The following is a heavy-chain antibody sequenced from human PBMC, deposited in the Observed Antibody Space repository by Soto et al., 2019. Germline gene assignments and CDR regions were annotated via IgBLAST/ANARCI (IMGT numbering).Heavy chain of an antibody. Sequence: SETLSLTCSVSGDSISSSTYYWGWIRQPPGKGLEWIGSFYYSGSTYYNPSLKSRVTISVDTSKNHFSLKLTSVTAADTAVYYCARGYCSSSSCYKVGWFDPWGQGTLVTVS. V-gene: IGHV4-39*02. CDR2: FYYSGST. CDR3: ARGYCSSSSCYKVGWFDP. D-gene: IGHD2-2*02. J-gene: IGHJ5*02. CDR1: GDSISSSTYY.